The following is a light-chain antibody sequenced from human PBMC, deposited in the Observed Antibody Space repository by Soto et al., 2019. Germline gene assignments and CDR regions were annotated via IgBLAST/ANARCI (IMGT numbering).Light chain of an antibody. CDR3: QSYDSDLSGWV. CDR2: ENN. V-gene: IGLV1-40*01. Sequence: QSVLTQPPSVSGAPGQRVTISCTGSGSNIGAGYNVHWYQQLPGTAPELLIFENNIRPSGVPDRFSGSKSGTSASLAISGLQAEDEADYYCQSYDSDLSGWVFGGGTKVTVL. J-gene: IGLJ3*02. CDR1: GSNIGAGYN.